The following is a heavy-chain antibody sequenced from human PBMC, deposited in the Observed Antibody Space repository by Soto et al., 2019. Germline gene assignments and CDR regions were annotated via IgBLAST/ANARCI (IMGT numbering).Heavy chain of an antibody. CDR2: ISYDGSNK. D-gene: IGHD3-22*01. Sequence: GGSLRLSCAASGFTFSSYAMHWVRQAPGKGLEWVAVISYDGSNKYYADSVKGRFTISRDNSKNTLYLQMHSLRAEDTAVYYCARDQQDRYYYDSSGYTWDAVYWGQGTLVTVSS. CDR3: ARDQQDRYYYDSSGYTWDAVY. V-gene: IGHV3-30-3*01. J-gene: IGHJ4*02. CDR1: GFTFSSYA.